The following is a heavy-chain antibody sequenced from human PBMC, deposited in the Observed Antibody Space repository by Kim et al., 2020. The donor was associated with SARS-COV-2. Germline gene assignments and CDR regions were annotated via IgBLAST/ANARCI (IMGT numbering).Heavy chain of an antibody. V-gene: IGHV5-10-1*01. CDR3: ARSDIVGTMGFDP. Sequence: NYSPSFQGHVIISGDKSVSTAYLQWSSLKASDAAIYYCARSDIVGTMGFDPWGQGTLVTVSS. D-gene: IGHD5-12*01. J-gene: IGHJ5*02.